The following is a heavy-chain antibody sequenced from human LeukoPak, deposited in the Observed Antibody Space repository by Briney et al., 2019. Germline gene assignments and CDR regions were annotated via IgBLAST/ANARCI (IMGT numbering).Heavy chain of an antibody. V-gene: IGHV1-2*06. CDR1: GYTFTGYY. J-gene: IGHJ4*02. CDR3: ARARDGYNPDFDY. Sequence: ASVKVSCKASGYTFTGYYMHWVRQAPGQGLEWMGRINPNSGGTNYAQKFQGRVTMTRDTSISTAYMELSRLRSDDTAMYYCARARDGYNPDFDYWGQGTLVTVSS. D-gene: IGHD5-24*01. CDR2: INPNSGGT.